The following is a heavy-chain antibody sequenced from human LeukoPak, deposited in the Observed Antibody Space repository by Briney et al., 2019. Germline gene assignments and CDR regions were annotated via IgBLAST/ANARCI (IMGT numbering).Heavy chain of an antibody. CDR1: GYSFTSYW. Sequence: PGESLKISCKGSGYSFTSYWIGWVRQMPGKGLEWMVIIYPGDSDTRYSPSFQGQVTISADKSISTAYLQWSSLKASDTAMYYCARSEVTYDILTGYYVNWFDPWGQGTLVTVSS. J-gene: IGHJ5*02. CDR2: IYPGDSDT. V-gene: IGHV5-51*01. CDR3: ARSEVTYDILTGYYVNWFDP. D-gene: IGHD3-9*01.